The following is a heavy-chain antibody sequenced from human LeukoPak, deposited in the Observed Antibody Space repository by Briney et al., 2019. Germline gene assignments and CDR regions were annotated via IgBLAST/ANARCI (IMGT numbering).Heavy chain of an antibody. CDR3: ARLRYNDFWSGHWKYYYYMDV. V-gene: IGHV3-7*01. CDR1: GFTLSSYW. CDR2: IKQDGSEK. J-gene: IGHJ6*03. D-gene: IGHD3-3*01. Sequence: GGSLRLSCAASGFTLSSYWMSWVRQAPGKGLEWVANIKQDGSEKYYVDSVKGRFTISRDNAKNSLYLQMNSLRAEDTALYYCARLRYNDFWSGHWKYYYYMDVWGKGTTVTVSS.